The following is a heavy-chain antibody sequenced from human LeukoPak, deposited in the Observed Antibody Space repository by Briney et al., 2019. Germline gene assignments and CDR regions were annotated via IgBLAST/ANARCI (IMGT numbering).Heavy chain of an antibody. CDR1: GFTFSSYS. CDR2: ISSSSSYI. V-gene: IGHV3-21*01. Sequence: GGSLRLSCAASGFTFSSYSMNWVRQAPGKGLEWVSSISSSSSYIYYADSVKGRFTISRDNAKNSLYLQMNSLRAEDTAVYYCARDREIATIRAFDIWGQGTMVTVSS. J-gene: IGHJ3*02. CDR3: ARDREIATIRAFDI. D-gene: IGHD5-24*01.